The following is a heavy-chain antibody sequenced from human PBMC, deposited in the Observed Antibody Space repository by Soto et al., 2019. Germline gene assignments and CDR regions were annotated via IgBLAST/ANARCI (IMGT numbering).Heavy chain of an antibody. Sequence: QVQLVESGGGVVQPGRSLRLSCAASRFTFSSFAMHWVRQAPGKGLEWVAVISYDGSDKYYADSVEGRFTISRDNSKNTLYLEMNSLRTEDTAGYYCAKGVGSFWGQGTLVTVSS. CDR3: AKGVGSF. CDR2: ISYDGSDK. V-gene: IGHV3-30*18. D-gene: IGHD3-10*01. J-gene: IGHJ4*02. CDR1: RFTFSSFA.